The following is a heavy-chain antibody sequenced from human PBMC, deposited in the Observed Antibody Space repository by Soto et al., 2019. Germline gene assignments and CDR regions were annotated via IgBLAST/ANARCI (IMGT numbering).Heavy chain of an antibody. CDR1: GYTFTDYY. V-gene: IGHV3-23*01. CDR2: ISGSGFKK. Sequence: SCKASGYTFTDYYLHWVRQAPGKGLEWISSISGSGFKKYYADSVKGRFTISRDNSKSTVYLELNNLSAEDTAVYHCAKNQGVELVPLATVDWFDPWGQGSVVTVSS. CDR3: AKNQGVELVPLATVDWFDP. D-gene: IGHD1-26*01. J-gene: IGHJ5*02.